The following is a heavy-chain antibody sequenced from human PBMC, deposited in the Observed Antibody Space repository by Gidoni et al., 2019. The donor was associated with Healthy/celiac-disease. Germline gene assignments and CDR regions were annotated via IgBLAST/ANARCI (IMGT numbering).Heavy chain of an antibody. D-gene: IGHD3-10*01. CDR2: IYHSGST. CDR3: ASLAGITMAPDAFDI. V-gene: IGHV4-38-2*02. CDR1: GYSISSGYY. Sequence: QVQLQESGPGLVKPSETLSLTCTVSGYSISSGYYWGWIRQPPGKGLEWIGSIYHSGSTYYNPSLKSRVTISVDTSKNQFSLKLSSVTAADTAVYYCASLAGITMAPDAFDIWGQGTMVTVSS. J-gene: IGHJ3*02.